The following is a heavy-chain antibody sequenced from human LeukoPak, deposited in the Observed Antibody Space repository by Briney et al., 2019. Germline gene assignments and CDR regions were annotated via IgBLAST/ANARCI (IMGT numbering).Heavy chain of an antibody. V-gene: IGHV3-66*01. CDR1: GFTVSSNY. Sequence: GGFLRLSCAASGFTVSSNYMSWVRQAPGKGLEWVSVIYSGGSTYYADSVKGRFTISRDNSKNTLYLQMNSLRAADTAVYYCARDHAPYYYYGLDVWGQGTTVTVSS. J-gene: IGHJ6*02. CDR2: IYSGGST. CDR3: ARDHAPYYYYGLDV.